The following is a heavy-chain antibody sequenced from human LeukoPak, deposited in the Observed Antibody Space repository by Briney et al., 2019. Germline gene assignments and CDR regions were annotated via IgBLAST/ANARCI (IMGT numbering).Heavy chain of an antibody. CDR1: GFTFNSYA. Sequence: GGSLRLSCAASGFTFNSYAMSWLGQAPGKGREWVSGLTGSGGGTYYADSVKGRFTISRDNSKNTLYLQMNSLRAEDTAVYYCAKPLERTALLIGSDSWGQGNLVTVSS. J-gene: IGHJ4*02. V-gene: IGHV3-23*01. D-gene: IGHD1-1*01. CDR2: LTGSGGGT. CDR3: AKPLERTALLIGSDS.